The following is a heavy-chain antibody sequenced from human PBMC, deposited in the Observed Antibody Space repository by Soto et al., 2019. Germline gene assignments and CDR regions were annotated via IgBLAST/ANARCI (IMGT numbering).Heavy chain of an antibody. Sequence: GGSLRLSCATSGLTFSNYAMSWVRQAPGGGLEWVSSMSGSSSTTYYADSVRGRFTISRDRFKNTLYLQLSSLRAEDTALYYCAKKQERELPRVIDFWGQGTLVTVSS. CDR2: MSGSSSTT. V-gene: IGHV3-23*01. CDR1: GLTFSNYA. J-gene: IGHJ4*02. CDR3: AKKQERELPRVIDF. D-gene: IGHD1-7*01.